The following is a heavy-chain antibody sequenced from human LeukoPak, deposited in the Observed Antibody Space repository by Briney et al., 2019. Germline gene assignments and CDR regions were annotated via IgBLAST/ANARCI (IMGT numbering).Heavy chain of an antibody. V-gene: IGHV4-39*07. CDR1: GGSISTNAYY. J-gene: IGHJ4*02. CDR2: IHHTGTT. Sequence: SETLSLTCTVSGGSISTNAYYWGWIRQPPGKGLEWITEIHHTGTTYCTPSLKSRVTISVDTSNNHFSLKLNSVTAVDTAVYYCARVTYNGYQHFDYWGQGILVTVSS. CDR3: ARVTYNGYQHFDY. D-gene: IGHD3-10*01.